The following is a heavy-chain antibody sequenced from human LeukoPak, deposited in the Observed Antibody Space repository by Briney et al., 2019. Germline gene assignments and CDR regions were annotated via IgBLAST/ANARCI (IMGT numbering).Heavy chain of an antibody. CDR2: ISGSGGST. CDR1: GFTFSSYA. CDR3: ATNIPVTRWGY. J-gene: IGHJ4*02. Sequence: GGSLRLSCAASGFTFSSYAMSWVRQAPGKGLEWVSAISGSGGSTYYADSVKGRFTISRDNSKNTVYIQMNSLRAEDTAVYYCATNIPVTRWGYWGQGTLVTVSS. D-gene: IGHD2-21*01. V-gene: IGHV3-23*01.